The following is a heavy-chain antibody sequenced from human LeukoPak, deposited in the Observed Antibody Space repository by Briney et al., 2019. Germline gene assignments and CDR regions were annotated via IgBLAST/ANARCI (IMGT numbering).Heavy chain of an antibody. J-gene: IGHJ5*02. CDR3: ARDLFRGWFDP. V-gene: IGHV3-7*01. D-gene: IGHD2-21*01. CDR2: IKQDGSEK. CDR1: GFTFSSYW. Sequence: GGSLRLSCAASGFTFSSYWMSWVRQAPGKGREGVANIKQDGSEKYYVGSVKGRFTISRDNAKNSLYLQMNSLRAEDTAVYYCARDLFRGWFDPWGQGTLVTVSS.